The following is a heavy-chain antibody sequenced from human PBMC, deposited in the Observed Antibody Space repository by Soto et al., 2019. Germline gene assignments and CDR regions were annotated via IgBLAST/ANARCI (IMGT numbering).Heavy chain of an antibody. CDR2: ISYDGSNK. CDR3: AKARAYGDYNGMDV. V-gene: IGHV3-30*18. CDR1: GFTFSSYG. J-gene: IGHJ6*02. Sequence: GGSLRLSCAASGFTFSSYGMHWVRQAPGKGLEWVAVISYDGSNKYYADSVKGGFTISRDNSKNTLYLQMNSLRAEDTAVYYCAKARAYGDYNGMDVWGQGTTVTVSS. D-gene: IGHD4-17*01.